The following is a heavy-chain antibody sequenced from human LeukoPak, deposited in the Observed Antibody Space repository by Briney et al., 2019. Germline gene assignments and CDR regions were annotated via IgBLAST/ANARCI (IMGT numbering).Heavy chain of an antibody. J-gene: IGHJ6*03. D-gene: IGHD7-27*01. V-gene: IGHV1-8*01. CDR2: MNPNSGNT. CDR1: GYTFTSYD. CDR3: ARDGLGMLDYYYYYMDV. Sequence: ASVKVSCKASGYTFTSYDINWVRQATGQGLEWMGWMNPNSGNTGYAQRFQGRHTMTRNTSISTAYMELSRLRSDDTAVYYCARDGLGMLDYYYYYMDVWGKGTTVTVSS.